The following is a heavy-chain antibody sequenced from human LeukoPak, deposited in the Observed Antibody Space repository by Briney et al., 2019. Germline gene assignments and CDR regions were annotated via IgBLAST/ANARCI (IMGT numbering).Heavy chain of an antibody. CDR1: GFTFSSYA. V-gene: IGHV3-66*04. Sequence: GGSLRLSCAASGFTFSSYAMSWVRQAPGKGLEWVSFMYSGGSSYYAESVKGRFSISRDRSTNTLYLQMNILRVEDTAVYYCAGQPMGPWGQGTLVIVSS. CDR3: AGQPMGP. CDR2: MYSGGSS. J-gene: IGHJ5*02.